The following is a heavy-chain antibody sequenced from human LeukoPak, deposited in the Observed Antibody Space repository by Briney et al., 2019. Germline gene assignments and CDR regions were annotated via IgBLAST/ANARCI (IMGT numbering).Heavy chain of an antibody. V-gene: IGHV3-7*04. CDR3: ASDPGSRRPP. CDR2: IKQDGREK. J-gene: IGHJ5*02. CDR1: GFRLSSHW. Sequence: GGSLRLSCAASGFRLSSHWMSWVRQAPGKGLEWVANIKQDGREKYYVDSVKGRFTISRDNAKNSLYLQMNSLRAEDTAVYYCASDPGSRRPPWGQGTLVTVSS. D-gene: IGHD3-10*01.